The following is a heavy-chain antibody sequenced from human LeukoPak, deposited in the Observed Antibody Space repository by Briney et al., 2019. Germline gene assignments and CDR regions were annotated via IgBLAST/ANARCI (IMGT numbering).Heavy chain of an antibody. D-gene: IGHD3-9*01. CDR1: GYTFTSYA. Sequence: VASVKVSCKASGYTFTSYAMNWVRQAPGQGLEWMGWINTNTGNPTYAQGFTGRFVFSLDTSVSTAYLQISSLKAEDTAVYYCARGWLDWLDLDAEYFQHWGQGTLVTVSS. V-gene: IGHV7-4-1*02. CDR3: ARGWLDWLDLDAEYFQH. CDR2: INTNTGNP. J-gene: IGHJ1*01.